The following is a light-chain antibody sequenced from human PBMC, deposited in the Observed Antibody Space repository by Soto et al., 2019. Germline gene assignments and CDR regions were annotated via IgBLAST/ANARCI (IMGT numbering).Light chain of an antibody. CDR3: QQYNTYST. Sequence: EIVMTQSPATLSVSPGERATLSCRASQSVSSYLAWYQQKPGQAPRLLIYDASNRATGIPARFSGSGSGTEFTLTISSLQPDDFATYYCQQYNTYSTFGQGTRLEIK. CDR1: QSVSSY. CDR2: DAS. V-gene: IGKV3D-15*01. J-gene: IGKJ5*01.